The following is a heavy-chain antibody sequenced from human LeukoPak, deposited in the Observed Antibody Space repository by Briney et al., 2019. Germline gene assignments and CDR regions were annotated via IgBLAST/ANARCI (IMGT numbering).Heavy chain of an antibody. V-gene: IGHV3-23*01. CDR3: AKGHGDASGYYYFDS. CDR1: GFTFSSYS. CDR2: IRGNADTT. J-gene: IGHJ4*02. Sequence: GGSLRLSCAASGFTFSSYSMNWVRQAPGKGLEWVSAIRGNADTTYYADSVKGRFTIFRDNYNNMLYLQMNSLRVEDTAVYYCAKGHGDASGYYYFDSWGQGTLVTVSS. D-gene: IGHD3-22*01.